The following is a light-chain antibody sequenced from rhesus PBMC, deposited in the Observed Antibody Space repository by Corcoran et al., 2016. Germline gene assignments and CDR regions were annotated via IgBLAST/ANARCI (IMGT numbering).Light chain of an antibody. CDR2: EAS. CDR3: QHYYDNPYS. J-gene: IGKJ2*01. V-gene: IGKV1S12*01. Sequence: DIQMTQSPSALSASVGDRVTISCRASQNIYSNLAWYHQKPGKAPKLLIYEASSLQTGIPSRFSGSGYGPDFTLTISSLQPEDSATYYCQHYYDNPYSFGQGTKVEIK. CDR1: QNIYSN.